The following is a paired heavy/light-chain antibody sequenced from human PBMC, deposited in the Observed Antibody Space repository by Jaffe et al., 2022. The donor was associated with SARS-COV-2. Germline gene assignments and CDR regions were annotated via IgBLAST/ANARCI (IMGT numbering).Light chain of an antibody. Sequence: DIVMTQSPDSLSVSLGERATINCKSSQNILYSSNNKNYLAWYQQKPGQPPKLLIYWASTRESGVPDRFSGSGSGTDFTLTISSLQAEDVAVYYCHQYYSTPWTFGQGTKVEIK. CDR3: HQYYSTPWT. J-gene: IGKJ1*01. CDR2: WAS. CDR1: QNILYSSNNKNY. V-gene: IGKV4-1*01.
Heavy chain of an antibody. CDR2: ISGSGGGT. J-gene: IGHJ4*02. CDR3: AKERDSSSNPYYFDY. D-gene: IGHD6-6*01. Sequence: EVQLLESGGGLVQPGGSLRLSCAASGFTFSSYAMTWVRQAPGKGLEWVSAISGSGGGTYYADSVKGRFTISRDNSKNTLYLQVNSLRAEDTAVYYCAKERDSSSNPYYFDYWGQGTLVTVSS. CDR1: GFTFSSYA. V-gene: IGHV3-23*01.